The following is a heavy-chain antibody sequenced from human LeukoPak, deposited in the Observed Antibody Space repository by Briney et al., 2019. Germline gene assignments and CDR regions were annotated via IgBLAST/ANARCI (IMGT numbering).Heavy chain of an antibody. Sequence: SETLSLTCAVYGGSFSGYYWRWIRQPPGKGLGWIGEINHSVSTNYNPSLKSRVTISVDTSKNQFSLKLSSVTAADTAVYYCARDHMDTAMVPYYYYYGMDVWGQGTTVTVSS. CDR1: GGSFSGYY. J-gene: IGHJ6*02. CDR3: ARDHMDTAMVPYYYYYGMDV. CDR2: INHSVST. D-gene: IGHD5-18*01. V-gene: IGHV4-34*01.